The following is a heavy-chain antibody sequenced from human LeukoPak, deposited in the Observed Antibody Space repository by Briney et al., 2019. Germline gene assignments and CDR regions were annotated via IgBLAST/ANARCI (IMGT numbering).Heavy chain of an antibody. Sequence: SETLSLTCTVSGGPISSYYWSWIRQPPGKGLEWIGYIYYSGSTNYNPSLKSRVTISVDTSKNQFSLKLSSVTAADTAVYYCARDPGMINYYYYMDVWGKGTTVTVSS. CDR3: ARDPGMINYYYYMDV. J-gene: IGHJ6*03. CDR1: GGPISSYY. D-gene: IGHD1-1*01. CDR2: IYYSGST. V-gene: IGHV4-59*01.